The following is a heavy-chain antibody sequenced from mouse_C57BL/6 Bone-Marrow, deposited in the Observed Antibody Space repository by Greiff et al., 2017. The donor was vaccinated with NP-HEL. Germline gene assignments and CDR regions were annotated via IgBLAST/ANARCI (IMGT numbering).Heavy chain of an antibody. D-gene: IGHD1-1*01. CDR2: IDPEDGET. J-gene: IGHJ1*03. Sequence: VQLHQSGAELVKPGASVKLSCTASGFNIKDYYMHWVKQRTEQGLEWIGRIDPEDGETKYAPKFQGKATITADTSSNTAYLQLSSLTSEDTAVYYCARKPRNYYGSSLSWYFDVWGTGTTVTVSS. CDR1: GFNIKDYY. CDR3: ARKPRNYYGSSLSWYFDV. V-gene: IGHV14-2*01.